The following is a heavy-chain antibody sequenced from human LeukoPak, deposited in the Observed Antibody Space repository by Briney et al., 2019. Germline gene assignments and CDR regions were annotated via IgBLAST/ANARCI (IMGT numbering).Heavy chain of an antibody. J-gene: IGHJ4*02. CDR3: ARDNAN. CDR1: GFTFSGYW. Sequence: GGSLRLSCAASGFTFSGYWMSWVRQAPGKGLEWVANIKQDGTEKYYVDSVKGRFTISRDNAKNSLYLQTNSLRAEDTALYYCARDNANWGQGTLVTVSS. V-gene: IGHV3-7*04. CDR2: IKQDGTEK.